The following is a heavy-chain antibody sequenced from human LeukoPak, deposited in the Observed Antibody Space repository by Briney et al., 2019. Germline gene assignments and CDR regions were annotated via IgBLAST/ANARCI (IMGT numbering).Heavy chain of an antibody. CDR2: VFHSGNT. Sequence: SQTLSLPCAVSGGSISSGDYSWSWIRQPPGKGLEWIGYVFHSGNTYYNPSLKSRVTISVDTSKNQFSLKLSSVTAADTAVYYCARGSRDCYNFGHAFDRWGQGTMVSLSS. J-gene: IGHJ3*02. D-gene: IGHD5-24*01. CDR1: GGSISSGDYS. V-gene: IGHV4-30-2*01. CDR3: ARGSRDCYNFGHAFDR.